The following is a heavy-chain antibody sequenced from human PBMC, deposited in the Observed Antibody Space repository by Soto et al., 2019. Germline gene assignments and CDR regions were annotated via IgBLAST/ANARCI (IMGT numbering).Heavy chain of an antibody. Sequence: GGSLRFSCAASGFTFSSYDVHWVRQATGKGLEWVSAIGTAGDTYYPGSVKGRFTISRENAKNSLYLQMNSLRAEDTAVYYCARASRYYYDSSGYYYYFDYWGQGTLVTVS. CDR2: IGTAGDT. D-gene: IGHD3-22*01. V-gene: IGHV3-13*01. CDR3: ARASRYYYDSSGYYYYFDY. CDR1: GFTFSSYD. J-gene: IGHJ4*02.